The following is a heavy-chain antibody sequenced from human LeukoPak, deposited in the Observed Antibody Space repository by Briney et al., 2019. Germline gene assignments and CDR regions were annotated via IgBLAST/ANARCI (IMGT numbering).Heavy chain of an antibody. Sequence: ASVKVSCKASGYTFTSYDINWVRQATGQGLEWMGWISAYNGNTNYAQKLQGRVTMTTDTSTSTAYMELRSLRSDDTAVYYCAVDWLTGVGFDYWGQGTLVTVSS. D-gene: IGHD3-3*01. CDR1: GYTFTSYD. CDR2: ISAYNGNT. J-gene: IGHJ4*02. CDR3: AVDWLTGVGFDY. V-gene: IGHV1-18*01.